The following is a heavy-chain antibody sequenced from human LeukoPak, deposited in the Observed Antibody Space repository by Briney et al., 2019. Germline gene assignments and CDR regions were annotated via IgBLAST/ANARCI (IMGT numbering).Heavy chain of an antibody. CDR3: ARGQDSSGWLY. Sequence: GASVKVSCKASGYTFTSYAINWVRQATGQGLEWMGWMNPNSGNTDYAQKFQGRVTMTRNTSISTAYMELSSLRSEDTAVYYCARGQDSSGWLYWGQGTLVTVSS. CDR1: GYTFTSYA. D-gene: IGHD6-19*01. CDR2: MNPNSGNT. J-gene: IGHJ4*02. V-gene: IGHV1-8*02.